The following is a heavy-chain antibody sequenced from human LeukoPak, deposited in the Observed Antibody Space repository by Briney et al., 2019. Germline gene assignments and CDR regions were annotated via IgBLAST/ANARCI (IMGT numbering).Heavy chain of an antibody. D-gene: IGHD2-2*01. J-gene: IGHJ3*02. CDR3: ASLDVVIIPAAMGPAFDI. Sequence: GESLKISCQGSGYSFTSFWIAWVRQMPGKGLEWMGIIYPGDSDTRYSPSFQGQVTISADKSISTAYLQWNSLKASDTAVCFCASLDVVIIPAAMGPAFDIWGQGTMVTVSS. V-gene: IGHV5-51*01. CDR2: IYPGDSDT. CDR1: GYSFTSFW.